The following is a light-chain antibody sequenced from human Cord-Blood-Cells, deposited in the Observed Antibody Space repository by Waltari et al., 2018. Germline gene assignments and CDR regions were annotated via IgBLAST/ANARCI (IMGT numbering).Light chain of an antibody. Sequence: QSALTQPRSVSGSPGQSVTISCPGTSSDVGGYNYVSWYQTHPGKGPKLMIYDVRKRPSGVPDRFSGSKSGNTASLTISGLQAEDEADYYCCSYAGSYTVVFGGGTKLTVL. CDR2: DVR. J-gene: IGLJ2*01. CDR1: SSDVGGYNY. V-gene: IGLV2-11*01. CDR3: CSYAGSYTVV.